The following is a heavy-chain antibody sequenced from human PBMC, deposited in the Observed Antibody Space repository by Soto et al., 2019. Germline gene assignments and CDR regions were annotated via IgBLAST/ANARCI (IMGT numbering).Heavy chain of an antibody. D-gene: IGHD6-13*01. CDR3: AREGGIAAAGTELSFDY. CDR1: GFTFSSYG. Sequence: GGSLRLSCAASGFTFSSYGMHWVRQAPGKGLEWVAVIWYDGSNKYYADSVKGRFTISRDNSKNTLYLQMNSLRAEDTAVYYCAREGGIAAAGTELSFDYWGQGTLVTVSS. J-gene: IGHJ4*02. CDR2: IWYDGSNK. V-gene: IGHV3-33*01.